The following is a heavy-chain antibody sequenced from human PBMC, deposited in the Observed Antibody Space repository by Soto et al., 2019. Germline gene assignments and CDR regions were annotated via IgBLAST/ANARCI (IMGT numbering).Heavy chain of an antibody. V-gene: IGHV3-30*18. Sequence: HLVESGGGVVQPGKSLRLSCAASKFTFSSYDMHWVRQAPGKGLEWVAVVSHDGNKKYYADSVRGRFTISRDNSKNTVYLEMTSLRPEDTAIYFCAKGRDSTGWYSRDGDYWGQGTLVTVSS. J-gene: IGHJ4*02. D-gene: IGHD6-19*01. CDR3: AKGRDSTGWYSRDGDY. CDR2: VSHDGNKK. CDR1: KFTFSSYD.